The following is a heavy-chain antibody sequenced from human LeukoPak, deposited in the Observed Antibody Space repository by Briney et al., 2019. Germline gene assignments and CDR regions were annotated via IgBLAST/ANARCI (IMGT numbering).Heavy chain of an antibody. CDR1: GGSISSYY. V-gene: IGHV4-59*01. CDR2: ISYSGST. CDR3: ARERTGGYSYYFDY. Sequence: SETLSLTCTVAGGSISSYYWSWIRQPPGKGLEWIGYISYSGSTNYDPSLKSRVTISVDTSKNQFSLKLSSVTAADTAMYYCARERTGGYSYYFDYWGQGTLVTVSS. D-gene: IGHD2-8*02. J-gene: IGHJ4*02.